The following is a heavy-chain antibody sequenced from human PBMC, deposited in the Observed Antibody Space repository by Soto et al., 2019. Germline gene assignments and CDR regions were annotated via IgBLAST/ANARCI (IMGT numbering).Heavy chain of an antibody. CDR1: GFTFSSYA. D-gene: IGHD6-19*01. CDR3: ARGGGIAVAGTHLDY. V-gene: IGHV3-23*01. J-gene: IGHJ4*02. Sequence: EVQLLESGGNLVQPGGSLKLSCAASGFTFSSYAMSWVRQAPGKGLEWVSGIGGSAAGSNYADSVKGRFTISRDNSRNTVYLQMSSLRGEDTALYYCARGGGIAVAGTHLDYWGQGTLVTVSS. CDR2: IGGSAAGS.